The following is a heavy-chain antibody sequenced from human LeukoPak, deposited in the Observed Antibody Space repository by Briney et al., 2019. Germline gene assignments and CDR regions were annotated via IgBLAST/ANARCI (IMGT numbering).Heavy chain of an antibody. D-gene: IGHD6-6*01. V-gene: IGHV3-66*02. J-gene: IGHJ4*02. CDR3: ARESGGSSLAFDD. CDR1: GFTVSSNY. Sequence: SGGSLRLSCAPSGFTVSSNYMSWVRQAPGKGLEWVSVIYSGGSTYYAGSVKGRFTISRDNSTNTLYLQMNSLRAEDTAVYYCARESGGSSLAFDDWGQGTLVTVSS. CDR2: IYSGGST.